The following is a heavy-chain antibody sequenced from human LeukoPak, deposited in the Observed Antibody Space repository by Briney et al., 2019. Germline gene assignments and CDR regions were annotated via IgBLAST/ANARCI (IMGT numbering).Heavy chain of an antibody. CDR2: IYYSGST. CDR1: GGSISSGGYY. J-gene: IGHJ5*02. D-gene: IGHD6-6*01. CDR3: ATQRAYSSSSIWFDP. V-gene: IGHV4-31*03. Sequence: SQTLSLTCTVSGGSISSGGYYWSWIRQHPGKGLEWIGYIYYSGSTYYNPSPKSRVTISVDTSKNQFSLKLSSVTAADTAVYYCATQRAYSSSSIWFDPWGQGTLVTVSS.